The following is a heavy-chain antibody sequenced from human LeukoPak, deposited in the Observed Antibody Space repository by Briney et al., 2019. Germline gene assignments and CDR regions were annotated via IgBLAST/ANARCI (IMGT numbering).Heavy chain of an antibody. J-gene: IGHJ5*02. CDR3: ASSDSSSWHGWFDP. D-gene: IGHD6-13*01. V-gene: IGHV1-69*13. CDR1: GGTFSSYA. CDR2: IIPIFGTA. Sequence: GASVKVSCKASGGTFSSYAISWVRQAPGQGLEWMGGIIPIFGTANYAQKFQGRVTITADESTSTAYMELSSLRSEDTAVYYCASSDSSSWHGWFDPWGQGTLVTVSS.